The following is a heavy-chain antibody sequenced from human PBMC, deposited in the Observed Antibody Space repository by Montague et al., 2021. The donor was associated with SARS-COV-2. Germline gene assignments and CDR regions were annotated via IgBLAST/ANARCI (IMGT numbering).Heavy chain of an antibody. CDR1: RFTFSDFW. D-gene: IGHD6-19*01. CDR3: ARGSTGWYAIFGHYGMDV. CDR2: IKRDGSEK. V-gene: IGHV3-7*01. J-gene: IGHJ6*02. Sequence: SLRLSCAASRFTFSDFWMNWVRQAPGKGLEWVADIKRDGSEKSYXDSVKGRFTISRDNAKNSLYLQMNSLRAEDTAVYYCARGSTGWYAIFGHYGMDVWGQGTTVTVSS.